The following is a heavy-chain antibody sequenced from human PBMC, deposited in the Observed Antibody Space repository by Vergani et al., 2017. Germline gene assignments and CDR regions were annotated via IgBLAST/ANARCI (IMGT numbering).Heavy chain of an antibody. V-gene: IGHV3-30*02. CDR2: IRYDGSNK. CDR1: GFTFSSYG. D-gene: IGHD2-2*01. J-gene: IGHJ6*02. Sequence: QVQLVESGGGVVQPGGSLRLSCAASGFTFSSYGMHWVRQAPGKGLEWVAFIRYDGSNKYYADSVKGRFTISRENSKNTLYLQMNSLRAEDTAVYYCAKVVVVVPAGRQGYYGMDVWGQGTTVTVSS. CDR3: AKVVVVVPAGRQGYYGMDV.